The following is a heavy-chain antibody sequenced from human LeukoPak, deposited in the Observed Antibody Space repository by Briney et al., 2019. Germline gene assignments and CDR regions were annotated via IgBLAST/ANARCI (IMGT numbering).Heavy chain of an antibody. CDR2: IKQDGSEK. J-gene: IGHJ4*02. CDR1: GFTFGSYW. CDR3: ASQAVRFLGFDY. V-gene: IGHV3-7*01. D-gene: IGHD3-3*01. Sequence: GGSLRLSCAASGFTFGSYWMSWVRQTPGKGLEWVANIKQDGSEKYYVDSVKGRFTISRDNAKNSLYLQMNSLRAEDTAVYYCASQAVRFLGFDYWGQGTLVTVSS.